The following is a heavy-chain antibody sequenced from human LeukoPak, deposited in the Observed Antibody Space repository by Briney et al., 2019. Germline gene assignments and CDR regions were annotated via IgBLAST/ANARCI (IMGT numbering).Heavy chain of an antibody. CDR1: GDSISTYY. D-gene: IGHD6-19*01. V-gene: IGHV4-4*07. J-gene: IGHJ3*02. CDR2: IYTTGST. CDR3: AREGAVAVWNTFHI. Sequence: SETLSLTCTVSGDSISTYYYNWIRQPAGKGLEWIGRIYTTGSTHYNPSLKSRVSISLDTSKNQIYLELSSVTAADTAIYYCAREGAVAVWNTFHIWGQGTVVAVSS.